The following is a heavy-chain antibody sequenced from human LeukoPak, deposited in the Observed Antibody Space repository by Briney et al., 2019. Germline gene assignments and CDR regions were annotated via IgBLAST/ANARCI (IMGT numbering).Heavy chain of an antibody. CDR2: IYTSGST. D-gene: IGHD3-9*01. CDR3: ARSGSPQYYDILTGYSPSRMGFDY. Sequence: SETLSLTCTVSGGSISSYYWSWIRQPPGKGLEWIGYIYTSGSTNYNPSLKSRVTISVDTSKNQFSLKLSSVTAADTAVYYCARSGSPQYYDILTGYSPSRMGFDYWGQGTLVTVSS. V-gene: IGHV4-4*09. J-gene: IGHJ4*02. CDR1: GGSISSYY.